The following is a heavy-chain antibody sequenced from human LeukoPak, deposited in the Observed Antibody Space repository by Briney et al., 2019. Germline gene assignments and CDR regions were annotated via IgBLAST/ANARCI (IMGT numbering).Heavy chain of an antibody. J-gene: IGHJ4*02. CDR2: IIPSLGTA. CDR3: AHTLPGGINFSFDY. V-gene: IGHV1-69*13. Sequence: SVKVSCKVFGDTFSSSAISWVRQAPGQGLECMGGIIPSLGTANYARKFRGRVTITADESTSTAYMELSSLTSDDTAVYYCAHTLPGGINFSFDYWGQGTLVTVSS. D-gene: IGHD1-26*01. CDR1: GDTFSSSA.